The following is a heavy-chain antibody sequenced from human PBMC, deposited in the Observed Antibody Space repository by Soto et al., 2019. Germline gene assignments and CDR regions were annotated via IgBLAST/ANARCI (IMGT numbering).Heavy chain of an antibody. CDR3: ASGYSSSSGYYYYYMDV. CDR1: GFTFSSYS. D-gene: IGHD6-6*01. V-gene: IGHV3-21*01. J-gene: IGHJ6*03. Sequence: PGGSLRLSCAASGFTFSSYSMNWVRQAPGKGLEWVSSISSSSSYIYYADSVKGRFTISRDNAKNSLYLQMNSLRAEDTAVYYCASGYSSSSGYYYYYMDVWGKGTTVTVSS. CDR2: ISSSSSYI.